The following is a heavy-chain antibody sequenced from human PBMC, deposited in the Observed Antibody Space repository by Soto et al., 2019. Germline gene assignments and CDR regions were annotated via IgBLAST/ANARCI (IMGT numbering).Heavy chain of an antibody. CDR1: GFTVSSNY. D-gene: IGHD6-13*01. CDR2: IYSGGST. Sequence: EVQLVESGGGLIQPGGSPRLSCAASGFTVSSNYMSWVRQAPGKGLEWVSVIYSGGSTYYADSVKGRFTISRDNSKNTLYLQMNRLRAEETAVYYCSRVTIAGEVGGAFDSWGQGTMVTVSS. CDR3: SRVTIAGEVGGAFDS. J-gene: IGHJ3*02. V-gene: IGHV3-53*01.